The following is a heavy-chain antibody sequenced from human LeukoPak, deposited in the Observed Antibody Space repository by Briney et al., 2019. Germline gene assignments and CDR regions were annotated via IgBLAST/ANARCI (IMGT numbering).Heavy chain of an antibody. D-gene: IGHD3-3*01. CDR2: INTNTGNP. Sequence: ALVKVSCTASGYTFTSYAMNWVRQAPGQGLEWMGWINTNTGNPTYAQGFTGRFVFSLDTSVSTAYLQISSLKAEDTAVYYCATYVGYYDFWSGYNNWFDPWGQGTLVTVSS. J-gene: IGHJ5*02. CDR1: GYTFTSYA. CDR3: ATYVGYYDFWSGYNNWFDP. V-gene: IGHV7-4-1*02.